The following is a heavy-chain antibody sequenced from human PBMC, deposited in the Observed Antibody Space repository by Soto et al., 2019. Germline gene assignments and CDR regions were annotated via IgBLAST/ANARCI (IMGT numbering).Heavy chain of an antibody. J-gene: IGHJ6*03. CDR1: GFTVSSNY. V-gene: IGHV3-53*04. CDR3: AGLEEVRFLEWLQPYMDV. D-gene: IGHD3-3*01. CDR2: IYSGGST. Sequence: PGGSLRLSCAASGFTVSSNYMSWVRQAPGKGLEWVSVIYSGGSTYYADSVKGRFTISRHNSKNTLYLQMNSLRAEDTAVYYCAGLEEVRFLEWLQPYMDVWGKGTTVTVSS.